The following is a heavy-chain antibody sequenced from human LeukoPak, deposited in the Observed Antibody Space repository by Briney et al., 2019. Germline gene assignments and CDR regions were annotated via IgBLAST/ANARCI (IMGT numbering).Heavy chain of an antibody. CDR2: IYTSGST. CDR3: ARLRPYCSSTSCYLGNWFDP. J-gene: IGHJ5*02. CDR1: GGSISSYY. D-gene: IGHD2-2*01. Sequence: SETLSLTCTVSGGSISSYYWSWIRQPAGKGLEWIGRIYTSGSTNYNPSLKSRVTMSVDTSKNQLSLKLSSVTAADTAVYYCARLRPYCSSTSCYLGNWFDPWGQGTLVTVSS. V-gene: IGHV4-4*07.